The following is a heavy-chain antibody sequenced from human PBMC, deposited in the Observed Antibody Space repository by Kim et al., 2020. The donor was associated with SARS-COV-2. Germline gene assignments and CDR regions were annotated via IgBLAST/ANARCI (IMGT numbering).Heavy chain of an antibody. J-gene: IGHJ4*02. D-gene: IGHD3-3*01. CDR3: VKGGTIFGVVIMDY. CDR1: GFTFSSYA. V-gene: IGHV3-64D*09. Sequence: GGSLRLSCSASGFTFSSYAMHWVRQAPGKGLEYVSAISSNGGSTYYADSVKGRFTISRDNSKNTLYLQMSSLRAEDTAVYYCVKGGTIFGVVIMDYWGQGTLVTVSS. CDR2: ISSNGGST.